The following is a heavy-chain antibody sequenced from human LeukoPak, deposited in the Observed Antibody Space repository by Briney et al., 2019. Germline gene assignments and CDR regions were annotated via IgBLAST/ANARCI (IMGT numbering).Heavy chain of an antibody. J-gene: IGHJ4*02. V-gene: IGHV1-2*02. D-gene: IGHD6-13*01. Sequence: ASVKVSCKASGYTFTSYGISWVRQAPGQGLEWMGWINPNSGGTNYAQRFQGRVTMTRDTPISTAYMELSRLRSDDTAVYYCAILAAAGTVFDYWGQGTLVTVSS. CDR1: GYTFTSYG. CDR2: INPNSGGT. CDR3: AILAAAGTVFDY.